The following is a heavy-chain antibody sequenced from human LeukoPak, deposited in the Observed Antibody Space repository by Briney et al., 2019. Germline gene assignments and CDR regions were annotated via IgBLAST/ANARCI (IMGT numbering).Heavy chain of an antibody. CDR2: ISYDETNK. CDR1: GFTFSSYA. V-gene: IGHV3-30*04. D-gene: IGHD6-13*01. Sequence: GGSLRLSCAASGFTFSSYAMHWVRQAPGKGLEWVAVISYDETNKYYADSVKGRFTISRDNSKNTLYLQMNSLRAEDTALYYCAKDPTDSYSSSPNWFDPWGQGTLVTVSS. J-gene: IGHJ5*02. CDR3: AKDPTDSYSSSPNWFDP.